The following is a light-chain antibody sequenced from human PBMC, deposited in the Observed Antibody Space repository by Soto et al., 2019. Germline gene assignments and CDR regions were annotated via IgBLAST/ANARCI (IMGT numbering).Light chain of an antibody. V-gene: IGKV3-20*01. J-gene: IGKJ1*01. Sequence: EIVFTQSPGTLSLSPGERATLSCRASQSVSNNYLAWYQQKPGQAPRLLIYGSSSRATGIPDRFSGRGSGTEVTLTISSLKPDDCATYYCQQYDSSSGTVGQGKKVEI. CDR1: QSVSNNY. CDR2: GSS. CDR3: QQYDSSSGT.